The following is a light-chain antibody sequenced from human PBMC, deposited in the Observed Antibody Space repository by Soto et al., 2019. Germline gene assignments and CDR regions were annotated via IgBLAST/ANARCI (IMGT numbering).Light chain of an antibody. J-gene: IGKJ1*01. Sequence: EIVLTQSPATLSLSPGERATLSCRASQSVSRYLAWYQQKPGQAPRLLIYDASNRATAIPARFSGSGSGTDFTLTISSLEPEDFAVYYCQQRSNWPRTFGQGTKVEIK. V-gene: IGKV3-11*01. CDR2: DAS. CDR3: QQRSNWPRT. CDR1: QSVSRY.